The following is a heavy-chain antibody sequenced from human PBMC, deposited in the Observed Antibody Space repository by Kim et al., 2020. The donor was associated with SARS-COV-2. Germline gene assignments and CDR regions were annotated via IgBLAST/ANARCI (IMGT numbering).Heavy chain of an antibody. CDR2: VFHGVGP. Sequence: SETLSLKCTVSGGSMRNVYWNWIRQTPGKGLEWIGYVFHGVGPNYNPSLQHRVTIALDASTNQFSMRLTSVTAADTAVYFCARARDGYNYDFDLWGQGTLVTVSP. D-gene: IGHD1-1*01. J-gene: IGHJ4*02. CDR3: ARARDGYNYDFDL. CDR1: GGSMRNVY. V-gene: IGHV4-59*01.